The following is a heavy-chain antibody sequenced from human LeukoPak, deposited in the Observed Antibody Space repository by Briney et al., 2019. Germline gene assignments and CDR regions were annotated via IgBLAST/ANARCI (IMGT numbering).Heavy chain of an antibody. V-gene: IGHV1-69*01. Sequence: SVKVSCKASGGTFISYAISWVRQAPGQGLEWMGGIIPIFGTANYAQKFQGRVTITADESTSTAYMELSSLGSEDTAVYYCARGVVPAADYYYYGMDVWGQGTTVTVSS. CDR3: ARGVVPAADYYYYGMDV. J-gene: IGHJ6*02. CDR1: GGTFISYA. CDR2: IIPIFGTA. D-gene: IGHD2-2*01.